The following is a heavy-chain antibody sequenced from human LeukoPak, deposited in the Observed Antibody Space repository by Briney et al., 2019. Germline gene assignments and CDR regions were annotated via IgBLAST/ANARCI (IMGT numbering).Heavy chain of an antibody. CDR3: ARECCPSIAARPRYYYYYMDV. CDR2: IIPIFGTA. Sequence: GSSVKVSCKASGGTFSSYAISWVRQAPGQGLEWMGGIIPIFGTANYAQKFQGRVTITTDESTSTAYMELSSLRSEDTAVYYCARECCPSIAARPRYYYYYMDVWGKGTTVTVSS. J-gene: IGHJ6*03. V-gene: IGHV1-69*05. CDR1: GGTFSSYA. D-gene: IGHD6-6*01.